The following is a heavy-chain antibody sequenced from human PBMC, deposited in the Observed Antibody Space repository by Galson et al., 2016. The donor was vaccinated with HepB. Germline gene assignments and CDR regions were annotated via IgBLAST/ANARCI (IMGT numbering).Heavy chain of an antibody. Sequence: LRLSCAASGFTVSSNYMSWVRQAPGKGLEWVSVIYSGGNTYYTDSVKGRFTISRDKSKNTLYLQMNNLRAEDTAVYSCARAVDPRGRGAVGYWGQGTLVTVSS. J-gene: IGHJ4*02. CDR3: ARAVDPRGRGAVGY. D-gene: IGHD5-12*01. CDR1: GFTVSSNY. CDR2: IYSGGNT. V-gene: IGHV3-53*01.